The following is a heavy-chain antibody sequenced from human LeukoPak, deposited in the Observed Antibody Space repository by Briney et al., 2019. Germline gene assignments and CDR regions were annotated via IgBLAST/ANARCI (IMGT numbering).Heavy chain of an antibody. CDR3: ARDPTVEYYFDY. Sequence: ASVKVSCKASGYTFTGYAMHWVRQAPGKRLKGMGWINAGNGNTKYSQKFQGRVTITRDTSASTAYMELSSLRSEDTAVYYCARDPTVEYYFDYWGQGTLVTVSS. J-gene: IGHJ4*02. CDR1: GYTFTGYA. V-gene: IGHV1-3*01. D-gene: IGHD4-11*01. CDR2: INAGNGNT.